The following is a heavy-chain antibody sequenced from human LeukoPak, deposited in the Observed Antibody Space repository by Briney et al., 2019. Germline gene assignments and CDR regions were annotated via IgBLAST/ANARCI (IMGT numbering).Heavy chain of an antibody. V-gene: IGHV1-2*02. J-gene: IGHJ4*02. CDR1: GYTFTGYY. D-gene: IGHD6-13*01. CDR3: ARDLSIAAAGLSY. CDR2: INPNSGGT. Sequence: ASVKVSCKASGYTFTGYYMHWVRQAPGQGLEWMGWINPNSGGTNYAQKFQDRVTMTRDTSISTAYMELSRLRSDDTAVYYCARDLSIAAAGLSYWGQGTLVTVSS.